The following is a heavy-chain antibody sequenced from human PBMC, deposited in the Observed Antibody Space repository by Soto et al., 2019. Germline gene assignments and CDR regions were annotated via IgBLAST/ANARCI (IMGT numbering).Heavy chain of an antibody. J-gene: IGHJ5*02. V-gene: IGHV1-69*01. CDR3: ARDRGIAAAGSGGNWLDP. CDR2: IIPAFRKA. D-gene: IGHD6-13*01. CDR1: GGTFSSYG. Sequence: QVQLVQSGAEVKKPGSSVKVSCKASGGTFSSYGISWVRQAPGQGLEWMGGIIPAFRKANYAQKLQGRVTITADESTSTAYMGLSSLRSEDTAVYYCARDRGIAAAGSGGNWLDPWGQGTLVTVSS.